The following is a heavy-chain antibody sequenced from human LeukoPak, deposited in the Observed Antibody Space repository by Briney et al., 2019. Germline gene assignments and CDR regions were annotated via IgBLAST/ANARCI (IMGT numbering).Heavy chain of an antibody. V-gene: IGHV4-59*01. CDR3: AKGPPRINYYDSSGYYFHY. J-gene: IGHJ4*02. Sequence: SETLSLTCTVSGGSISSYYWSWIRQPPGKGLEWIGYIYYTGSTDYDPSLKSRVAISVDTSKNQFSLKLSSVTAADTAVYYCAKGPPRINYYDSSGYYFHYWGQGTLVTVSS. CDR1: GGSISSYY. CDR2: IYYTGST. D-gene: IGHD3-22*01.